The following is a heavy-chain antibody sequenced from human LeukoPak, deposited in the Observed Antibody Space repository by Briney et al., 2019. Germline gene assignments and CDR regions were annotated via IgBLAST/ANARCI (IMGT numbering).Heavy chain of an antibody. D-gene: IGHD6-19*01. CDR3: ATSSGWYRYDS. J-gene: IGHJ4*02. CDR2: IFHSGST. Sequence: SETLSLTCTVSGASIIGPKWWNWVRLSPGKGMEWIGEIFHSGSTHYNPSLKSRVTISVDTSKNRFSLILTSVTDADTAVYYCATSSGWYRYDSWGQGTLVTVSS. CDR1: GASIIGPKW. V-gene: IGHV4-4*02.